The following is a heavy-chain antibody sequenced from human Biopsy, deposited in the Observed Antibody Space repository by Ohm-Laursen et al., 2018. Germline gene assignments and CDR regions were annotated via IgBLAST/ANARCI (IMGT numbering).Heavy chain of an antibody. J-gene: IGHJ3*02. V-gene: IGHV4-59*08. Sequence: SETLSLTCTVSGGSISSYYWTWIRQPPGKGLEWIGDVYYSGSTNRNPSLKSRVTKLVDTSKNQFSLKLNSVTAADTAVYYCGRREVVITHDAFDTWGQGTMVTVSS. CDR3: GRREVVITHDAFDT. CDR2: VYYSGST. D-gene: IGHD3-22*01. CDR1: GGSISSYY.